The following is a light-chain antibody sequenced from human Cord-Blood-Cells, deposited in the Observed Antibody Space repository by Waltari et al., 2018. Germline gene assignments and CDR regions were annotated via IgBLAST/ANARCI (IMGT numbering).Light chain of an antibody. Sequence: QYVLTPPASVSAATRQKVTISCSRSRSNIRNNSVSWYQQPPGTAPKLLIYDNNKRPSGIPDRFSGSKSGTSATLGITGLQTGDEADYYCGTWDSSLSAYVFGTGTKVTVL. V-gene: IGLV1-51*01. J-gene: IGLJ1*01. CDR3: GTWDSSLSAYV. CDR2: DNN. CDR1: RSNIRNNS.